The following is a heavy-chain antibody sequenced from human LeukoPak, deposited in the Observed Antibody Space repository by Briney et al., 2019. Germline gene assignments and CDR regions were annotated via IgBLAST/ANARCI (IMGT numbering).Heavy chain of an antibody. D-gene: IGHD3-10*01. J-gene: IGHJ3*02. CDR2: INAGNGDT. Sequence: ASVKVSCKASGYTFTSYAIHWVRQAPGQRLEWMGWINAGNGDTRYSQKFQGRVTITRDTAASTVYMELSRLRSEDTAVYYCARDRYSFGSGSHYTIDVFDIWGQGTMVTVSS. V-gene: IGHV1-3*01. CDR1: GYTFTSYA. CDR3: ARDRYSFGSGSHYTIDVFDI.